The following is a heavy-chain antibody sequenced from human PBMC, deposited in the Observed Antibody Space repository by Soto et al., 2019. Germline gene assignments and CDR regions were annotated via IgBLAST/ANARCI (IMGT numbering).Heavy chain of an antibody. D-gene: IGHD6-13*01. CDR3: AKERWAAAGTPTLDY. Sequence: EVQLLESGGGLVQPGGSLRLSCAASGFTFSSYAMSWVRQAPGKGLEWVSAISGGTSSTYYADSVKGRFTISRDNSKNTLYLQMNGLRAEDTDVYYCAKERWAAAGTPTLDYWGQGTLVTVSS. J-gene: IGHJ4*02. CDR1: GFTFSSYA. CDR2: ISGGTSST. V-gene: IGHV3-23*01.